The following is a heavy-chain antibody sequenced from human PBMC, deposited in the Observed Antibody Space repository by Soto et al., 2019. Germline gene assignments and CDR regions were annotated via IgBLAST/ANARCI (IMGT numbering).Heavy chain of an antibody. D-gene: IGHD2-2*01. V-gene: IGHV4-34*01. CDR1: GGSFSGYY. CDR3: QVVTPPYYYYYYMDV. CDR2: INHSGST. Sequence: QVQLQQWGAGLLKPSETLSLTCAVYGGSFSGYYWSWIRQPPGKGLEWIGEINHSGSTNYNPSHKSRVTISVDTSKNQFSLKLSSVTAADTAVYYCQVVTPPYYYYYYMDVWGKGTTVTVSS. J-gene: IGHJ6*03.